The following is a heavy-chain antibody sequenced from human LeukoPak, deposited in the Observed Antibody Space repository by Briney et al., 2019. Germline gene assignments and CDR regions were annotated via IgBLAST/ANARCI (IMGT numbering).Heavy chain of an antibody. CDR3: ARVFRGVVTSNWFDP. CDR2: VYDNGNT. V-gene: IGHV4-59*11. D-gene: IGHD2-21*02. Sequence: SETLSLTCTVSGGSITGHYWTWIRQSPGKGLEWIGFVYDNGNTNYNSSLQSRVTMSVDMSTNQRSLKMTSVTAADTAIYYCARVFRGVVTSNWFDPWGQGTLVTVSS. J-gene: IGHJ5*02. CDR1: GGSITGHY.